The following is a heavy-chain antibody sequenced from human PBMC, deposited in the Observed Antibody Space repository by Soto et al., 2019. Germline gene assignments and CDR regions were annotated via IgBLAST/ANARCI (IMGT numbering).Heavy chain of an antibody. V-gene: IGHV1-8*01. J-gene: IGHJ6*02. CDR2: MTPNSGNT. CDR1: GYPFTSYD. CDR3: AREKTSYGMDV. Sequence: QVQLVQSGAEVKKPGASVKVSCTAYGYPFTSYDIKWVRQATGQGLEWMGWMTPNSGNTGYAQKFQGRVTMTMNTSRSTAYMELSSLRSDDTAVYYCAREKTSYGMDVWGQGTTVTVSS.